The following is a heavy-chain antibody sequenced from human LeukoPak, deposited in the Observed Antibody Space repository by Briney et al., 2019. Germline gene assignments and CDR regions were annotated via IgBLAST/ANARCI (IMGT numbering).Heavy chain of an antibody. CDR1: GFNYGPYW. D-gene: IGHD6-6*01. CDR2: IKGDGSER. CDR3: ARYIAASNWFDP. Sequence: PGGSLRLSCIASGFNYGPYWMSWVRQAPGKGPEWVANIKGDGSERFYVNSVKGRFTISRDNSKNTLYLQMNSLRAEDTAVYYCARYIAASNWFDPWGQGTLVTVSS. J-gene: IGHJ5*02. V-gene: IGHV3-7*01.